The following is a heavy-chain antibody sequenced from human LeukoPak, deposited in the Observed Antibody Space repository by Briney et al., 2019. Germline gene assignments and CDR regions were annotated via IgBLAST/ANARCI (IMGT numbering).Heavy chain of an antibody. CDR1: GCGFTSYW. D-gene: IGHD6-13*01. Sequence: GESLQISCKGSGCGFTSYWIGWVRPMPGKGLEWMGIIYPGESDTRYSPSFQGQVTISADKSISTAYLQWSSLKASDTAMYYCARLRHAAAGPCFFDYWGQGTLVTVSS. CDR2: IYPGESDT. V-gene: IGHV5-51*01. CDR3: ARLRHAAAGPCFFDY. J-gene: IGHJ4*02.